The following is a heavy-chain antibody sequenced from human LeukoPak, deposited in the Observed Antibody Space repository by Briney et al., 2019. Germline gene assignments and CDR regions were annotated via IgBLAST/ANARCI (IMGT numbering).Heavy chain of an antibody. CDR2: IYYSGST. CDR1: GGSISSSSYY. CDR3: ARVVGRPAKNWFDP. Sequence: PSETLSLTCTVSGGSISSSSYYWSWIRQPPGKGLEWIGYIYYSGSTNYNPSLKSRVTISVDTSKNQFSLKLSSVTAADTAVYYCARVVGRPAKNWFDPWGQGTLVTVSS. V-gene: IGHV4-61*01. J-gene: IGHJ5*02. D-gene: IGHD4/OR15-4a*01.